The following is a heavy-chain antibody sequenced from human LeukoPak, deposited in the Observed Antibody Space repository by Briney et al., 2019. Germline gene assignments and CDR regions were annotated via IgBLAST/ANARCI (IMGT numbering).Heavy chain of an antibody. J-gene: IGHJ4*02. V-gene: IGHV1-69*13. Sequence: GASVTVSCKASGGTFSSYAISWVRQAPGQGLEWMGGIIPIFGTANYAQKFQGRVTITADESTSTAYMELSSLRSEDTAVYYCARGPYAWYYYDSSGYHYFDYWGQGTLVTVSS. D-gene: IGHD3-22*01. CDR3: ARGPYAWYYYDSSGYHYFDY. CDR1: GGTFSSYA. CDR2: IIPIFGTA.